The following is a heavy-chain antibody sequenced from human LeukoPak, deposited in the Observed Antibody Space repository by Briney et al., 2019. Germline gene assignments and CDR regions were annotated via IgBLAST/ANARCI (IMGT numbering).Heavy chain of an antibody. CDR2: IYTSGST. J-gene: IGHJ4*02. V-gene: IGHV4-61*02. Sequence: PSETLSLTCTVSGGSISSGSYYWSWIRQPAGKGLEWIGRIYTSGSTNYNPSLKSRVTISVDTSKNQFSLKLNSVTAADTAVYYCASMHDLGIDYWGQGTLVTVSS. CDR1: GGSISSGSYY. D-gene: IGHD1-1*01. CDR3: ASMHDLGIDY.